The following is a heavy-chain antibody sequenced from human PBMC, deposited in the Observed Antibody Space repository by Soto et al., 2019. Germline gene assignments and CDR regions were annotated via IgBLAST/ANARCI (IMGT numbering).Heavy chain of an antibody. CDR2: IWYDGSNK. J-gene: IGHJ4*02. CDR1: GFTFSSYG. Sequence: GGSLRLSCAASGFTFSSYGMHWVLQAPGKGLEWVAVIWYDGSNKYYADSVKGRFTISRDNSKNTLYLQMNSLRAEDTAVYYCARPLSMATTDANFDYWCQGTLVTVSS. D-gene: IGHD5-12*01. CDR3: ARPLSMATTDANFDY. V-gene: IGHV3-33*01.